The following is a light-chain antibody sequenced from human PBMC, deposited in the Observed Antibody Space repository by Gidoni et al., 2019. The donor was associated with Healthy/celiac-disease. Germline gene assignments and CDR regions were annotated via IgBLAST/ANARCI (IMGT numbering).Light chain of an antibody. CDR3: CSYAGSYTLSV. CDR2: DVS. CDR1: SSDGGGYHY. Sequence: QSALTQPRTVSGSPGQSVTISCTGTSSDGGGYHYVSWYQQHPGKAPKLMIYDVSKRPSGVPDRFSGSKSGNSASLTISWLQAEDEADYYCCSYAGSYTLSVFGTGTKVPVL. V-gene: IGLV2-11*01. J-gene: IGLJ1*01.